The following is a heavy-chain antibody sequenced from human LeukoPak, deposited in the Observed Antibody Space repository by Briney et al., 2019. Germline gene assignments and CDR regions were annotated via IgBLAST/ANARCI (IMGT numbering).Heavy chain of an antibody. V-gene: IGHV4-39*01. J-gene: IGHJ4*02. D-gene: IGHD3-10*01. CDR2: IFYSGST. CDR1: GASINSISYY. Sequence: KPSETLSLTCTVSGASINSISYYWGWIRQPPGKGLEWIGSIFYSGSTYYNPSLKSRVSISVDTSKDQFSLKLTSVTAADTALYYCARQQCPIWFGVDYWGQGILVTVPS. CDR3: ARQQCPIWFGVDY.